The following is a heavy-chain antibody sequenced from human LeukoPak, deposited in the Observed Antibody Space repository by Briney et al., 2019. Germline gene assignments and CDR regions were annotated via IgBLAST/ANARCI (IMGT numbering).Heavy chain of an antibody. Sequence: SETLSLTCAVYGGSFSGYYCSWIRQPPAKGLEWSGEINHSRSTNYNPSLKSRVTISVDTSKNQFSLKLSSVTAADTAVYYCARGIRRPHTYGGTVFGTGGYWGQGTLVTVSS. J-gene: IGHJ4*02. D-gene: IGHD2-15*01. CDR3: ARGIRRPHTYGGTVFGTGGY. V-gene: IGHV4-34*01. CDR2: INHSRST. CDR1: GGSFSGYY.